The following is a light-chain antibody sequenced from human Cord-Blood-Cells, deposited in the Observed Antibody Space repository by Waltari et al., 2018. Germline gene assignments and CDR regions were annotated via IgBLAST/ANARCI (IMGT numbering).Light chain of an antibody. CDR1: SSDVGSYNL. J-gene: IGLJ1*01. CDR2: EGS. Sequence: QSALTQPASVSGSPGQSITIPCTGTSSDVGSYNLFSWYQEHPGKAPKLMIYEGSKRPSGVSNRFSGSKSGNTASLTISGLQAEDEADYYCCSYAGSDVFGTGTKVTVL. CDR3: CSYAGSDV. V-gene: IGLV2-23*01.